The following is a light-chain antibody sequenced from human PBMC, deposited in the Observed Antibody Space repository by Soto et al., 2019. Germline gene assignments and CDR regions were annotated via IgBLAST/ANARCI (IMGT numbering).Light chain of an antibody. V-gene: IGKV3-11*01. CDR3: QQRRTWTPLT. J-gene: IGKJ4*01. CDR2: DAS. CDR1: QCVSNF. Sequence: EIVLTQSPATLSLCPGERATLSGRASQCVSNFLAWYQQKPGQDPRLLIYDASPRVTGIPARVSGSGSGTGFALTFSSLEPEDFAVYSCQQRRTWTPLTFGGGTNVEIK.